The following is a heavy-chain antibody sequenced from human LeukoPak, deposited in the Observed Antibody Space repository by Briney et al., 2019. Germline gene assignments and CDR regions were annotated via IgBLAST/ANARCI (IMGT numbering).Heavy chain of an antibody. J-gene: IGHJ4*02. CDR2: ISSSSKTI. D-gene: IGHD3-16*01. Sequence: GGSLRLSCAASGFIFSDYYMSWIRQAPGKGLEWLSCISSSSKTIYYVDSVKGRFTISRDNAKNSLYLQMNSLRAEDTAVYYCARRKRGMGVLNPPYFDNWGQGILVTVSS. V-gene: IGHV3-11*04. CDR3: ARRKRGMGVLNPPYFDN. CDR1: GFIFSDYY.